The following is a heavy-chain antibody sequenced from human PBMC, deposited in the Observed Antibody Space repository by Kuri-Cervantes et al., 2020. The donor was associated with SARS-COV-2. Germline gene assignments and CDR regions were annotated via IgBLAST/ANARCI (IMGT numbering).Heavy chain of an antibody. CDR2: IRSSSSYI. CDR1: GFTFSSYS. CDR3: ARDQHDFWGGGYIDV. Sequence: GGSLRLSCAASGFTFSSYSMNWVRQAPGKGLEWVPSIRSSSSYIYYADSVKGRFTISRDNAKNSLYLQMNSLRAEDTAVYYCARDQHDFWGGGYIDVWGEGTTVTVSS. D-gene: IGHD3-3*01. V-gene: IGHV3-21*01. J-gene: IGHJ6*04.